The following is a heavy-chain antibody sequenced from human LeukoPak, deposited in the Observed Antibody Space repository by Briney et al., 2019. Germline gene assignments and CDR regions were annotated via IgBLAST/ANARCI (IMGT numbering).Heavy chain of an antibody. CDR2: ISSGSTTI. J-gene: IGHJ4*02. CDR1: GFTFSSYG. D-gene: IGHD2-2*01. V-gene: IGHV3-48*01. CDR3: ARGRYCSSTGCYDAFAY. Sequence: GGSLRLSCAASGFTFSSYGLNWVRQAPGKGLEWISYISSGSTTIYYADSVKGRFTISRDNAKNSLYLQMNSLRAEDTAVYYCARGRYCSSTGCYDAFAYWGQGTLVTVSS.